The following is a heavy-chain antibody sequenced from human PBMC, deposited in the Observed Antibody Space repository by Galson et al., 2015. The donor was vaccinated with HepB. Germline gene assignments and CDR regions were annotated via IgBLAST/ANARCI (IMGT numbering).Heavy chain of an antibody. J-gene: IGHJ4*02. CDR2: ISTGSSTI. V-gene: IGHV3-48*01. D-gene: IGHD2-8*01. CDR1: GFTFNTYA. CDR3: ARDTLGFCTNGVCRTHGDFDY. Sequence: SLRLSCAASGFTFNTYAMNWVRQAPGKGLEWISYISTGSSTIYYADSVRGRFTISRDNAKNSLYLQMNSLRADDTAVYYCARDTLGFCTNGVCRTHGDFDYWGQGTLVTVSS.